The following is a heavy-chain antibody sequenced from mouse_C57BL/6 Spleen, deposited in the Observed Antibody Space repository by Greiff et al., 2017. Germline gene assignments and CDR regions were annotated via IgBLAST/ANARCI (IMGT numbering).Heavy chain of an antibody. CDR1: GYTFTSYW. D-gene: IGHD2-3*01. CDR2: IDPSDSET. J-gene: IGHJ3*01. V-gene: IGHV1-52*01. CDR3: ASFDDGYYGFAY. Sequence: QVQLQQPGAELVRPGSSVKLSCKASGYTFTSYWMHWVKQRPIQGLEWIGNIDPSDSETHYNQKFKDKATLTVDKSSSTAYMQHSSLTSEDSAVYYCASFDDGYYGFAYWGQGTLVTVSA.